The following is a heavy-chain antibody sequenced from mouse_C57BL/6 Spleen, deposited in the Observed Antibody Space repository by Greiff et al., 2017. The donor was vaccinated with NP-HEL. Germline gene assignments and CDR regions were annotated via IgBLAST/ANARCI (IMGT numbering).Heavy chain of an antibody. CDR1: GYTFTSYG. D-gene: IGHD1-1*01. CDR2: IYPRSGNT. J-gene: IGHJ4*01. CDR3: ARSGNSGSPYYYAMDY. V-gene: IGHV1-81*01. Sequence: QVQLKESGAELARPGASVKLSCKASGYTFTSYGISWVKQRTGQGLEWIGEIYPRSGNTYYNEKFKGKATLTADKSSSTAYMELRSLTSGDSAVYFCARSGNSGSPYYYAMDYWGQGTSVTVSS.